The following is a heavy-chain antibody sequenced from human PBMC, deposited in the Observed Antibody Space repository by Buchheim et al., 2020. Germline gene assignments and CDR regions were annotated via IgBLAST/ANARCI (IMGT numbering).Heavy chain of an antibody. D-gene: IGHD3-10*01. CDR3: AAKSVEGAASYYWFDP. V-gene: IGHV1-58*01. CDR1: GFTLTSSA. CDR2: IVVGSGAT. Sequence: QMELVQSGPEVKKPGTSVRVSCKASGFTLTSSAVQWVRQARGQRPEWIGWIVVGSGATKYAQKFQERVTITTDMSTNTAYMELSSLRSEDTAVYYCAAKSVEGAASYYWFDPWGQGTL. J-gene: IGHJ5*02.